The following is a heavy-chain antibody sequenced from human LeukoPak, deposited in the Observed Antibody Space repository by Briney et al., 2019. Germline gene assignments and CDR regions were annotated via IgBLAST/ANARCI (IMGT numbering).Heavy chain of an antibody. J-gene: IGHJ4*02. CDR1: GGSISSSSYY. D-gene: IGHD3-22*01. V-gene: IGHV4-39*07. Sequence: PSETLSLTCTVSGGSISSSSYYWGWIRQPPGKGLEWIGRIYYSGSTYYNPSLKSRVTISVDTSKNQFSLKLSSVTAADTAVYYCGREVGEDYYDSSGTPFDFWGQGTLVTVSS. CDR3: GREVGEDYYDSSGTPFDF. CDR2: IYYSGST.